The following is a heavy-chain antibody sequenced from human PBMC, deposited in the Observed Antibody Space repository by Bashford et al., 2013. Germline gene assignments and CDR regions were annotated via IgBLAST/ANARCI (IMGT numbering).Heavy chain of an antibody. D-gene: IGHD1-7*01. J-gene: IGHJ4*02. V-gene: IGHV4-39*01. CDR2: IYYSGST. Sequence: WIRQPPGKGLEWIGSIYYSGSTYYNPSLKSRVTISVDTSKNQFSLKLSSVTAADTAVYYCARHASESGTTGWYFDYWGQGTLVTVSS. CDR3: ARHASESGTTGWYFDY.